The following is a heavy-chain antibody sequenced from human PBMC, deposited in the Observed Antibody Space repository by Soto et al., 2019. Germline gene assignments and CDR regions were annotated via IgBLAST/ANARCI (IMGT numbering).Heavy chain of an antibody. D-gene: IGHD2-15*01. V-gene: IGHV4-59*01. CDR1: GGAINSYY. J-gene: IGHJ3*02. CDR2: IYHRGST. CDR3: AKDRMNHNSVWDPFDI. Sequence: SETLSLTCTVSGGAINSYYWSWIRQPPGRGLEWIGYIYHRGSTNYNPSLKSRVTISVDTSKKQFSLKLTSVTAADTAVYYCAKDRMNHNSVWDPFDIWGQGTMVTVSS.